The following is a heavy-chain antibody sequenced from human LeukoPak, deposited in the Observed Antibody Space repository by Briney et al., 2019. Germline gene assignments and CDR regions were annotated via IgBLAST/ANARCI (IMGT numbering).Heavy chain of an antibody. CDR2: ISSSSSYI. J-gene: IGHJ6*04. CDR3: ARYPMVRGVIDYYYGMDV. CDR1: GFTFSSYS. D-gene: IGHD3-10*01. V-gene: IGHV3-21*04. Sequence: SGGSLRLSCAASGFTFSSYSMNWVRQAPGKGLEWVSSISSSSSYIYYADSVKGRFTISRDNAKNSLYLQMNSLRAEDTAVYYCARYPMVRGVIDYYYGMDVWGKGTTVTVSS.